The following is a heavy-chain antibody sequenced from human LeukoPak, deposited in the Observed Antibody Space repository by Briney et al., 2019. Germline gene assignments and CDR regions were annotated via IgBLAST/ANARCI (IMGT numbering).Heavy chain of an antibody. CDR1: GFTVSSNY. Sequence: GGSLRLSCAASGFTVSSNYMSWVRQAPGKGLEWVSVIYSGGSTYYTDSVKGRFTISRDNSKNTLYLQMNSLRAEDTAVYYCARDISSGYYDAFDIWGQGTMVTVSS. CDR2: IYSGGST. D-gene: IGHD3-22*01. V-gene: IGHV3-66*01. J-gene: IGHJ3*02. CDR3: ARDISSGYYDAFDI.